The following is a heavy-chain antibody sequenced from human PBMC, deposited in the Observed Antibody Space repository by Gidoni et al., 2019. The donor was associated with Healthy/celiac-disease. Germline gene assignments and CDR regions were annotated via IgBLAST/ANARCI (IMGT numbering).Heavy chain of an antibody. V-gene: IGHV4-39*01. Sequence: QLQLQESGPRLVHPPETLSLTCACSDRSISSSSYHWGWIRPPPGKGLEWIGKIYYTGSTYSNPSLKSRVTISVDTSKNQFSLKLSSVTAADTAVYYWARLYPVAGIDWGQGTLVTVSS. D-gene: IGHD6-19*01. CDR1: DRSISSSSYH. J-gene: IGHJ4*02. CDR2: IYYTGST. CDR3: ARLYPVAGID.